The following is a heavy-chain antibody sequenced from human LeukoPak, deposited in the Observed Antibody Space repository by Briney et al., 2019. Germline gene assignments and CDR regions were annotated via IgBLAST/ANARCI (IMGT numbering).Heavy chain of an antibody. CDR1: GGSISSYY. V-gene: IGHV4-59*01. CDR3: ASFEYSSSYYFDY. D-gene: IGHD6-6*01. J-gene: IGHJ4*02. CDR2: IYYSGST. Sequence: SETLSLTCTVSGGSISSYYWSWIRQPPGKGLEWIGYIYYSGSTNYNPSLKSRVTISVDTSKNQSSLKLSSVTAADTAVYYCASFEYSSSYYFDYWGQGTLVTVSS.